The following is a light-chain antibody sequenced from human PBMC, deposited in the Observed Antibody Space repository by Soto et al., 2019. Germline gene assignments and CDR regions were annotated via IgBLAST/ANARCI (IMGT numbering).Light chain of an antibody. CDR1: QDISNN. Sequence: DIQMTQSPSSLSASVGDRVTITCQAGQDISNNLNWYQQKPGKAPKLLIYDASSFETGVSSTFSGGGSGTDFTFTISSLQPEDIATYYCQHYDSLPGPFGQGTNLEI. CDR2: DAS. CDR3: QHYDSLPGP. J-gene: IGKJ2*01. V-gene: IGKV1-33*01.